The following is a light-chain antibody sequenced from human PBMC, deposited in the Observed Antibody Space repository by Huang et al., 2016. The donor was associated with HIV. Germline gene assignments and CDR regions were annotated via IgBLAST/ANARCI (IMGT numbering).Light chain of an antibody. CDR1: QSVCSN. J-gene: IGKJ3*01. V-gene: IGKV3-15*01. CDR3: QQYNNWPPFT. Sequence: EIVMTQSPATLSVSPGERATLSCRASQSVCSNLAWYQQKPGQAPRLLIYGAFTMATGIPARFSGSGSGTEFTLTISSLQSEDFAVYYCQQYNNWPPFTFGPGTKVDIK. CDR2: GAF.